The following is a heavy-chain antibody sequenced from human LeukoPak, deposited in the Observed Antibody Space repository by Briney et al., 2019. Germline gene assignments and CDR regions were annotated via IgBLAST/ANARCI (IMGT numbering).Heavy chain of an antibody. CDR1: GFPFSHFW. D-gene: IGHD5-18*01. CDR2: IKKDGSEK. Sequence: GGSLRLSCEASGFPFSHFWMSWVRQAPGKGLEWVANIKKDGSEKYYVDSVKGRFTISRDNAKNSQSLQMNNLRAEDTAVYYCARDSGHVDTAMAHDYWGQGTLVTVSS. J-gene: IGHJ4*02. V-gene: IGHV3-7*01. CDR3: ARDSGHVDTAMAHDY.